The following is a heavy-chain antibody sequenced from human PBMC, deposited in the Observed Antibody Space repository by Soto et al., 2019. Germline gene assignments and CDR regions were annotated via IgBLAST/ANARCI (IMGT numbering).Heavy chain of an antibody. J-gene: IGHJ6*02. CDR1: GGALSDDH. CDR3: ARGRVVSAMFGYDYAMDA. Sequence: QVQLQQWGPGLLKPSETLSLTCAAYGGALSDDHWSWIRQPPGQGREWIGVLNHRGSTNYNPSLKGLVTISIDTSKNQFSLILSSVTAADTAIYYCARGRVVSAMFGYDYAMDAWGQGTTVTVSS. D-gene: IGHD2-15*01. CDR2: LNHRGST. V-gene: IGHV4-34*02.